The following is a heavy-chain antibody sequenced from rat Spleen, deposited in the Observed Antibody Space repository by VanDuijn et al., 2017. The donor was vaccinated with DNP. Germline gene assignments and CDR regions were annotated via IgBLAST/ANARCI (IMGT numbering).Heavy chain of an antibody. CDR3: ARRGLRAPFDY. V-gene: IGHV2-6*01. Sequence: QVQLKESGPGMVQPSQTLSLTCTVSGFSLTDYSVHWVRQPPGKVLEWIAAISSGGSTYYNSAFESRLTITRDTSKSQVFLIMHSLQPDATAKYFCARRGLRAPFDYWGQGVMVTVSS. J-gene: IGHJ2*01. CDR1: GFSLTDYS. D-gene: IGHD1-11*01. CDR2: ISSGGST.